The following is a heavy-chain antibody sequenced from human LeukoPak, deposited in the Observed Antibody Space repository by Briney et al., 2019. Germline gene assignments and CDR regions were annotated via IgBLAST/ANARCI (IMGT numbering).Heavy chain of an antibody. D-gene: IGHD2-2*01. V-gene: IGHV3-11*01. Sequence: PGGSLRLSCAASGFTFSDYYMSWIRQAPGKGLEWVSYISSSGSTIYYADSVKGRFTISRDNAKNSLYLQMNSLRAEDTAVYYCAAYCSSTSCHLDYCGQGTLVTVSS. CDR2: ISSSGSTI. CDR3: AAYCSSTSCHLDY. J-gene: IGHJ4*02. CDR1: GFTFSDYY.